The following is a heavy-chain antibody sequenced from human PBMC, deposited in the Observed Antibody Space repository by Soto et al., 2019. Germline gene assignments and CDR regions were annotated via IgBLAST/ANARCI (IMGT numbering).Heavy chain of an antibody. D-gene: IGHD2-21*02. CDR2: IKSKTDGGTT. J-gene: IGHJ3*02. V-gene: IGHV3-15*01. CDR3: TTDFNAYCGGDCYPDAFDI. Sequence: PGGSLRLSCAASGFTFSNAWMSWVRQAPGKGLEWVGRIKSKTDGGTTDYAAPVKGRFTISRDDSKNTLYLQMNSLKTEDTAVYYCTTDFNAYCGGDCYPDAFDIWGQGTMVTVSS. CDR1: GFTFSNAW.